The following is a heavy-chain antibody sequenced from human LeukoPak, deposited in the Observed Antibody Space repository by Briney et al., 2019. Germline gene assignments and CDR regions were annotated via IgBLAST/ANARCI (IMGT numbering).Heavy chain of an antibody. CDR1: GFTFSSYS. D-gene: IGHD3-22*01. CDR2: ISSSSSTI. J-gene: IGHJ4*02. V-gene: IGHV3-48*01. Sequence: GGSLRLSCAASGFTFSSYSMNWVRQAPGKGLEWVSYISSSSSTIYYADSVKGRFTISRDNAKNSLYLQMNSLRAEDTAVYYCARVGPPMIVAKGKDYWGQGTLVTVSS. CDR3: ARVGPPMIVAKGKDY.